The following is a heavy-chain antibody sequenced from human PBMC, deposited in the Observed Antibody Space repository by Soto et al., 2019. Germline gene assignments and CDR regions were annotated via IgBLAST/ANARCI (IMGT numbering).Heavy chain of an antibody. CDR2: MNLNSGYT. V-gene: IGHV1-8*01. CDR3: ARANGDFDY. Sequence: QVQLVQSGAEVKKPGASVKVSCNASGYTFTRYDINWVRHATGQGLEWMGWMNLNSGYTGYAQKLQGRVTMTRNNSRRTAYMEMSSLRSEDTAVYYCARANGDFDYWGQGTLVTVSS. D-gene: IGHD4-17*01. J-gene: IGHJ4*02. CDR1: GYTFTRYD.